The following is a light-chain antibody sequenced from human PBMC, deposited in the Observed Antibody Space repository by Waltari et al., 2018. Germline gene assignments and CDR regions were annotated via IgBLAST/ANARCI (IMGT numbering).Light chain of an antibody. CDR1: APTTGAGFY. J-gene: IGLJ2*01. CDR2: ENN. Sequence: HSVLTQPPSPPGPPGRGFTTSSPGTAPTTGAGFYLSCSNHFPRTAPKLLIYENNKRPSGVSDRFSGSKSGTSASLTITGLQSEDEADYYCSAWDSSLSTVLFGGGTRLTVL. CDR3: SAWDSSLSTVL. V-gene: IGLV1-40*01.